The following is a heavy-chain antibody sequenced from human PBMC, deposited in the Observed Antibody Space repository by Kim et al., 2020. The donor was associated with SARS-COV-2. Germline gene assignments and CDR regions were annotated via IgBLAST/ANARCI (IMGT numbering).Heavy chain of an antibody. V-gene: IGHV3-30-3*01. CDR2: ISYDGSNK. CDR3: ARDPTIAVAGTPIYFDY. CDR1: GFTFSSYA. D-gene: IGHD6-19*01. Sequence: GGSLRLSCAASGFTFSSYAMHWVRQAPGRGLEWVAVISYDGSNKYYADSVKGRFTISRDNSKNTLYLQMNSLRAEDTAVYYCARDPTIAVAGTPIYFDYWGQGTLVTVSS. J-gene: IGHJ4*02.